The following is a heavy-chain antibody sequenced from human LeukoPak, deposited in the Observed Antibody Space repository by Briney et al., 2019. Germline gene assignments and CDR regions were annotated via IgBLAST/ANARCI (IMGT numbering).Heavy chain of an antibody. D-gene: IGHD5-18*01. J-gene: IGHJ6*02. CDR2: IIPIFGTA. V-gene: IGHV1-69*13. CDR1: GGTFSSYA. Sequence: SVKVSCKASGGTFSSYAISWVRQAPGQGLEWMGGIIPIFGTANYAQKFQGRVTITADESTSTAYMELSSLRSEDTAVYYCATVDTAMVTHYYYYYGMDVWAKGPRSPSP. CDR3: ATVDTAMVTHYYYYYGMDV.